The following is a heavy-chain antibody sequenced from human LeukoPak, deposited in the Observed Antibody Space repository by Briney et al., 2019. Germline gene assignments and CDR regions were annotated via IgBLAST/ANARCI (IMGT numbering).Heavy chain of an antibody. D-gene: IGHD5-18*01. CDR2: IYYSGST. V-gene: IGHV4-61*01. J-gene: IGHJ4*02. Sequence: SETLSLTCTVSGGSVSSGSYYWSWIRQPPGKGLEWIGYIYYSGSTNYNPSLKSRVTISVDTSKNQFSLKPSSVTAADTAVYYCARDRLYRGYSYGFDYWGQGTLVTVSS. CDR3: ARDRLYRGYSYGFDY. CDR1: GGSVSSGSYY.